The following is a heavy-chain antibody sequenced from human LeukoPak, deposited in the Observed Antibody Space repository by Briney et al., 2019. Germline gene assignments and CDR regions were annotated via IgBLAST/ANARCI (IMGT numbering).Heavy chain of an antibody. J-gene: IGHJ4*02. CDR1: GFTFDDYG. CDR2: ISYGGDYT. Sequence: PGGSLRLSCAASGFTFDDYGMSWVRQAPGKGLEWVSGISYGGDYTYYADSVKGRFTISRDNSRNTLSLQMNGLRAEDTAIYYCAKDSATVGGPDFGEWGQGTLVTVSS. V-gene: IGHV3-23*01. D-gene: IGHD2/OR15-2a*01. CDR3: AKDSATVGGPDFGE.